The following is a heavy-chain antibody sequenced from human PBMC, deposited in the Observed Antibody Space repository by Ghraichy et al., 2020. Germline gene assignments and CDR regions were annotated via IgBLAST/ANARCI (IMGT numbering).Heavy chain of an antibody. J-gene: IGHJ4*02. V-gene: IGHV3-11*06. CDR1: GFTFSDYY. CDR2: ISSSSSYT. D-gene: IGHD4-17*01. Sequence: LSLTCAASGFTFSDYYMSWIRQAPGKGLEWVSYISSSSSYTNYADSVKGRFTISRDNAKNSLYLQMNSLRAEDTAVYYCARPTTYYGDYLFDYWGQGTLVTVSS. CDR3: ARPTTYYGDYLFDY.